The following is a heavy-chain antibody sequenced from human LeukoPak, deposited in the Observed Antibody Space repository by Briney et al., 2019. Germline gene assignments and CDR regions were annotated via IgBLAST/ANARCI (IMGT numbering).Heavy chain of an antibody. CDR3: AKVFRRGWSHRGWFDP. D-gene: IGHD6-19*01. CDR2: ISSSSSYI. V-gene: IGHV3-21*04. Sequence: GGSLRLSCAASGFTFSSYSMNWVRQAPGKGLEWVSSISSSSSYIYYADSVKGRFTISRDNAKNSLYLQMNSLRAEDTAVYYCAKVFRRGWSHRGWFDPWGQGTLVTVSS. CDR1: GFTFSSYS. J-gene: IGHJ5*02.